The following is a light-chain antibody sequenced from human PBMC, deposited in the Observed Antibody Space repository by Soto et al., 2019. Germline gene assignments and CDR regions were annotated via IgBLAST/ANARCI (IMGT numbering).Light chain of an antibody. CDR1: QSVSNY. CDR2: DAS. Sequence: EIVLTQSPATLSLSPGERSTLTCRASQSVSNYLAWLQQKPGQAPRLLIYDASTRATGIPARFIGSGSGSDFTLTISSLEPEDFAVYFCQHHVGWPPPLPFRGGTKVDI. J-gene: IGKJ4*01. V-gene: IGKV3-11*01. CDR3: QHHVGWPPPLP.